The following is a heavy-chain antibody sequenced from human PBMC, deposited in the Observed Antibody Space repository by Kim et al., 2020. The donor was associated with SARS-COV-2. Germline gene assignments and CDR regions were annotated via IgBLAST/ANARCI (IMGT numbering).Heavy chain of an antibody. J-gene: IGHJ4*02. CDR1: GYSFINYD. D-gene: IGHD3-3*01. CDR3: ARGRYSPLNVNPYFGV. CDR2: MNPNSGHT. Sequence: ASVMVSCKTSGYSFINYDMHWVRQATGQGLEWLGWMNPNSGHTGKAQKFQGRITMTRNTSINTAYMELSSLKSDDTAVYYCARGRYSPLNVNPYFGVGGQETRVIVSS. V-gene: IGHV1-8*01.